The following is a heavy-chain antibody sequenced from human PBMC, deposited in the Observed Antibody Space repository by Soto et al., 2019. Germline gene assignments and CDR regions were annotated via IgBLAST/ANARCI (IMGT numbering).Heavy chain of an antibody. Sequence: QVQLQESGPGLVKPSQTLSLTCTVSGGSISSGGYYWSWIRQHPGKGLEWIGYIYYSGSTYYNPSLTSRVTISVDTSKNQFSLKLSSVTAADTAVYYCARDRPGDLGFWYFDLWGRGTLVTVSS. V-gene: IGHV4-31*03. CDR2: IYYSGST. CDR1: GGSISSGGYY. J-gene: IGHJ2*01. CDR3: ARDRPGDLGFWYFDL. D-gene: IGHD7-27*01.